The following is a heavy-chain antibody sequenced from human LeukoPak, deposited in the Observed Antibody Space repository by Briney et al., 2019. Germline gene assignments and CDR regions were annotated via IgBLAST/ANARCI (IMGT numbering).Heavy chain of an antibody. CDR2: ISSSSYI. CDR3: ARDNIGWPPHFDY. V-gene: IGHV3-21*01. J-gene: IGHJ4*02. Sequence: GGSLRLSCAASGFTFSSYSVNWVRQAPGKGLEWVSSISSSSYIYYADSVKGRFTISRDNAKNSLYLQMNSLRAEDTAVYYCARDNIGWPPHFDYWGQGTLVTVSS. D-gene: IGHD2-15*01. CDR1: GFTFSSYS.